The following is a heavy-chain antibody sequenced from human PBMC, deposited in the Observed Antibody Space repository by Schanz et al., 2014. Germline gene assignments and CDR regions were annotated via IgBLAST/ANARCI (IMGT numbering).Heavy chain of an antibody. CDR2: ISTGRYL. Sequence: VQLLESGGGLVQPGGSLKLSCSASGFTFRNYALSWVRQAPGKGLEWVSFISTGRYLYYADSLKGRFTISRDNAKNSVYLQMNSLRAEDTAEYYCARGVRVRGIIIDYWGPGTLVTVSS. V-gene: IGHV3-48*04. D-gene: IGHD3-10*01. J-gene: IGHJ4*02. CDR1: GFTFRNYA. CDR3: ARGVRVRGIIIDY.